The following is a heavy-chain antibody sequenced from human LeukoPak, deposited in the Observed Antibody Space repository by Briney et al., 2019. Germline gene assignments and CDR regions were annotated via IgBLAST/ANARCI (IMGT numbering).Heavy chain of an antibody. Sequence: SQTLSLTCAISGDSVSRNTAGWSWIRQSPSRGLEWLGRTYYRSKWYSDFAPSVRNRITINPDTSKNQFSLQLNSVTPEDTAVYYCAKSYSYGSASNLDPWGQGILVTVSS. CDR1: GDSVSRNTAG. CDR2: TYYRSKWYS. V-gene: IGHV6-1*01. D-gene: IGHD5-18*01. J-gene: IGHJ5*02. CDR3: AKSYSYGSASNLDP.